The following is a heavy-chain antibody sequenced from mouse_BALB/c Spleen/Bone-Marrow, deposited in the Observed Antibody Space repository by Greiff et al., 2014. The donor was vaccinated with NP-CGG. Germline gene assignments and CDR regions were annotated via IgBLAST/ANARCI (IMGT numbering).Heavy chain of an antibody. Sequence: EVMLVESGGGLVQPGGSLSLSCATSGFTFTDYYMSWVRQPPGKALEWLGFIRNKANGYTTEYSASVKGRFTISRDNSRSVLYLQMNTLRAEDSATYYCARDRAARATGYYFDYWGQGTTLTVSS. J-gene: IGHJ2*01. CDR1: GFTFTDYY. V-gene: IGHV7-3*02. CDR3: ARDRAARATGYYFDY. CDR2: IRNKANGYTT. D-gene: IGHD3-1*01.